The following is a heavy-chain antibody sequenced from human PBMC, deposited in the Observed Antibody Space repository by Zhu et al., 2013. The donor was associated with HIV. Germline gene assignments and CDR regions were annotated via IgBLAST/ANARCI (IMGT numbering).Heavy chain of an antibody. CDR2: IYYSGST. V-gene: IGHV4-59*01. Sequence: QVQLQESGPGLVKPSETLSLTCTVSGGSISGYYWSWIRQPPGKGLEWIGYIYYSGSTNYNPSLRSRVTISVDTSKKHFSLRLNSVTAADTAVFYCARAISSSWFYFDYWSQGTLVTVSS. CDR1: GGSISGYY. J-gene: IGHJ4*02. CDR3: ARAISSSWFYFDY. D-gene: IGHD6-13*01.